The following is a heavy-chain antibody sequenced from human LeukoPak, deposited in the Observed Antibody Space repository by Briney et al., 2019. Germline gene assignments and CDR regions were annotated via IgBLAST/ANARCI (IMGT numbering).Heavy chain of an antibody. V-gene: IGHV3-30*04. Sequence: PGGALRLSCAASGFTFSAYSMHWVRQAPGKGLEWVAVISYHGRDTFYAASVQGRFTISRDDSKSTVYLQMTNLRPEDTAMYYCADDCSSASCPGDWGQGTLVTVSS. CDR3: ADDCSSASCPGD. CDR1: GFTFSAYS. D-gene: IGHD2-2*01. CDR2: ISYHGRDT. J-gene: IGHJ4*02.